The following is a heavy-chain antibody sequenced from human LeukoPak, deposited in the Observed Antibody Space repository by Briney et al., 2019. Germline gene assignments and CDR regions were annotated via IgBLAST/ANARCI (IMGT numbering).Heavy chain of an antibody. CDR2: IYYSGST. Sequence: PSETLSLTCTVSGGSISSYYWSWIRQPPGKGLEWIGYIYYSGSTNYNPSLKSRVTISVDTSKNQFSLKLSSVTAADTAVYYCARHPVNYYDSSGYYYFRYYYYYMDVWGKGTTVTVSS. J-gene: IGHJ6*03. D-gene: IGHD3-22*01. CDR3: ARHPVNYYDSSGYYYFRYYYYYMDV. CDR1: GGSISSYY. V-gene: IGHV4-59*01.